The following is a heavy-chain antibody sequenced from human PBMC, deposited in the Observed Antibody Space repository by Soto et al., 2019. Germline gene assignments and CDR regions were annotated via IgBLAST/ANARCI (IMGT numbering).Heavy chain of an antibody. Sequence: SETLSLTYTVSVGASSSYNGSWILQPPGNGLEWIGYIYYSGSTNYNPSLKSRVTISVDTSKNQFSLKLSSVTAADTAVYYCARGYRSLDYWCQGTLVTVSS. CDR1: VGASSSYN. J-gene: IGHJ4*02. V-gene: IGHV4-59*01. CDR2: IYYSGST. D-gene: IGHD4-4*01. CDR3: ARGYRSLDY.